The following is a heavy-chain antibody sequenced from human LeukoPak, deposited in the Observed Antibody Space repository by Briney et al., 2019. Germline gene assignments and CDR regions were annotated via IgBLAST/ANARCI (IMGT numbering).Heavy chain of an antibody. V-gene: IGHV3-23*01. Sequence: GGSLRLSCAASGFTFSSYAMSWVRQAPGKGLEWVSAISGSGGSTYYADSVKGRFTISRDNSKNTLYLQINSLRAEDTVVYYCANGDQVALDYWGQGTLVTVSS. CDR2: ISGSGGST. D-gene: IGHD5-12*01. CDR1: GFTFSSYA. J-gene: IGHJ4*02. CDR3: ANGDQVALDY.